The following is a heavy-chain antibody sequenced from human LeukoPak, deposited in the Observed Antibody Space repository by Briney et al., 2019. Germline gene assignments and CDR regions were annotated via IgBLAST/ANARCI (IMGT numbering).Heavy chain of an antibody. V-gene: IGHV3-33*06. CDR2: IWYDGSNK. CDR3: ANEGVYSNYYWFDP. D-gene: IGHD4-11*01. J-gene: IGHJ5*02. Sequence: PGGSLRLSCAASGFTFSSYGMHWVRQAPGKGLEWVAVIWYDGSNKYYADSVKGRFTISRDNSKNTLYLQMNSLRAEDTAVYYCANEGVYSNYYWFDPWGQGTLVTVSS. CDR1: GFTFSSYG.